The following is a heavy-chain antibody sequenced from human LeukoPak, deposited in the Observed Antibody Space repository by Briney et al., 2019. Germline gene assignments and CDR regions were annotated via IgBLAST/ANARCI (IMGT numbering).Heavy chain of an antibody. J-gene: IGHJ4*02. CDR3: ARHPKKNGIVGATIYD. CDR1: GGSISSSSYY. D-gene: IGHD1-26*01. CDR2: IYFSGTT. V-gene: IGHV4-39*01. Sequence: SETLSLTCIVSGGSISSSSYYWGWIRQPPGKGLEWIGSIYFSGTTYYRPSLKSRVTISVDTSKNHFSLKLSSVTAADTAVYYCARHPKKNGIVGATIYDWGQGTLVTVSS.